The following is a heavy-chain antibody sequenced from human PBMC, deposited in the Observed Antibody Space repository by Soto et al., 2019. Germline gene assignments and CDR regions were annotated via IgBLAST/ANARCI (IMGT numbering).Heavy chain of an antibody. V-gene: IGHV4-59*12. D-gene: IGHD3-10*01. CDR3: ASSTRYYYGSGMIPFDY. J-gene: IGHJ4*02. Sequence: SETLSLTCTVSSGSISSYFWSWIRQAPGKGLEWIAFKYDTGSTNYNPSLKGRVSISVDASKNQISLKLSSVTAADTAVYYCASSTRYYYGSGMIPFDYWGQGTLVTVSS. CDR1: SGSISSYF. CDR2: KYDTGST.